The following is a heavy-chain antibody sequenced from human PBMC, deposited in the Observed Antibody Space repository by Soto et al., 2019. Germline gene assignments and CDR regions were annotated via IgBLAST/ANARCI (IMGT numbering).Heavy chain of an antibody. V-gene: IGHV4-31*03. CDR3: ASYYSSSLTYYYGMDV. Sequence: QVQLQESGPGLVKPSQTLSLTCTVSGGSISSGGYYWSWIRQHPGKGLEWIGYIYYSGSTYYNPSLKSRVTISVDTSKNQFSLKLSSVTVADTAVYYCASYYSSSLTYYYGMDVWGQGTTVTVSS. CDR2: IYYSGST. D-gene: IGHD6-13*01. CDR1: GGSISSGGYY. J-gene: IGHJ6*02.